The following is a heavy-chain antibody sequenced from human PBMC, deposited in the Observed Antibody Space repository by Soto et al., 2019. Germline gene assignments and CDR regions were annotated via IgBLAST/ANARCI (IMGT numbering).Heavy chain of an antibody. CDR2: ISYDGSKK. Sequence: QVQLVESGGGVVQPGRSLRLSCAASGFTFSNYAMHWVRQAPGKGLEWVALISYDGSKKYFADSVKGRFTISRDNSKNTLYLQMNSLRVEDTAVYYCAKDRVESGLGEIDYWGQGTLVTVSS. D-gene: IGHD3-16*01. CDR3: AKDRVESGLGEIDY. CDR1: GFTFSNYA. V-gene: IGHV3-30-3*01. J-gene: IGHJ4*02.